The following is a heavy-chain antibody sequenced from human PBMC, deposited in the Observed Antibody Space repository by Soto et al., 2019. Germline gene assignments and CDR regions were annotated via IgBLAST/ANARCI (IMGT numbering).Heavy chain of an antibody. V-gene: IGHV3-74*03. CDR1: GFTFNNFW. CDR2: VNREGTST. CDR3: ARVGGGSGNYDY. D-gene: IGHD3-10*01. J-gene: IGHJ4*02. Sequence: PGGSLRLSCAASGFTFNNFWMHWVRQVPGRGPEWVSRVNREGTSTTYADSVKGRFTISRDNAKNMLFLQMSSLRVEDAAVYYCARVGGGSGNYDYWGRGTHVTVSS.